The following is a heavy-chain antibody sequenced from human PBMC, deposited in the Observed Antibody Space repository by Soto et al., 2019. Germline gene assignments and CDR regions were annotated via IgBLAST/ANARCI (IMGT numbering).Heavy chain of an antibody. D-gene: IGHD6-19*01. CDR2: INHSGST. Sequence: SETLSLTCAVYGGSFSGYYWSWIRQPPGKGLEWIGEINHSGSTNYNPSLKSRVTISVDTSKNQFSLKLSSVTAADTAVYYCAREGYSSGSGAFDIWGQGTMVTVSS. V-gene: IGHV4-34*01. CDR1: GGSFSGYY. CDR3: AREGYSSGSGAFDI. J-gene: IGHJ3*02.